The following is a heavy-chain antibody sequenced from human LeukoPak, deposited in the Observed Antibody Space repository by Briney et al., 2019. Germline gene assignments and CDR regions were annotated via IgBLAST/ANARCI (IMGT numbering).Heavy chain of an antibody. J-gene: IGHJ4*02. V-gene: IGHV4-38-2*02. CDR1: GYSISSNHY. CDR3: ARGSNDHYFDY. D-gene: IGHD1-1*01. CDR2: IYQSGNT. Sequence: PSETLSLTCTVSGYSISSNHYWGWVRQTPGKGLEWIGSIYQSGNTDYNQSLKSRVAISIDTSKNQSYLKLSSVTGADTAVYYCARGSNDHYFDYWGQGTLVTVSS.